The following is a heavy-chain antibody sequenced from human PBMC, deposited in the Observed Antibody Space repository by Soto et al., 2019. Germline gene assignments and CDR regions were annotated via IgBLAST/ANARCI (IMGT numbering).Heavy chain of an antibody. V-gene: IGHV4-34*01. J-gene: IGHJ6*02. CDR2: INHSGST. Sequence: SETLSLTCAVYGGSFSGYYWSWIRQPPGKGLERIGEINHSGSTNYNPSLKSRVTISVDTSKIQFSLMLISVTAADTAVYYCARGRSLPLFYYYYGMDVWGQGTTVTVSS. D-gene: IGHD3-16*02. CDR3: ARGRSLPLFYYYYGMDV. CDR1: GGSFSGYY.